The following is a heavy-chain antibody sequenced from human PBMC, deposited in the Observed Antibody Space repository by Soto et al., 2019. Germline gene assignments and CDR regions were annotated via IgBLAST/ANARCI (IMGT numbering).Heavy chain of an antibody. CDR1: GFTVSSNY. J-gene: IGHJ4*02. D-gene: IGHD1-20*01. CDR3: ARGFNWLDY. Sequence: EVQLVESGGGLIQPGGSLRLSSAAAGFTVSSNYMTWVRQAPGKGLEWVSVIYSGGSTNYADSVKGRFTISRDNSKNTLYLQMNSLRVEDTAVYYCARGFNWLDYWGQGTLVTVSS. V-gene: IGHV3-53*01. CDR2: IYSGGST.